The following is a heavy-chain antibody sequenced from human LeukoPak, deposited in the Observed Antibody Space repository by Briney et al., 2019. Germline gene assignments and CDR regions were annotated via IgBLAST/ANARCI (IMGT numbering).Heavy chain of an antibody. CDR2: IIPIFGIA. CDR1: GGTFSSYA. CDR3: AREGGGYSYGPGVFDY. V-gene: IGHV1-69*04. J-gene: IGHJ4*02. D-gene: IGHD5-18*01. Sequence: SVKVSCKASGGTFSSYAISWVRQAPGQGLEWMGRIIPIFGIANYAQKFQGRVTITADKSTSTAYMELSSLRSEDTAVYYCAREGGGYSYGPGVFDYWGQGILVTVSS.